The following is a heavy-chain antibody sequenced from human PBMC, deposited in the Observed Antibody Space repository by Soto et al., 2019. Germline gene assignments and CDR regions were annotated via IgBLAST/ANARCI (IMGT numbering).Heavy chain of an antibody. V-gene: IGHV1-18*01. CDR2: ISAYNGNT. Sequence: QVQLVQSGAEVKKPGASMKVSCKTSGYTFTGYGITWVRQAPGRGLEWMGWISAYNGNTNYAQNLKGRLSMTTDTSTSTAYMELRSLRYDDTAVYYCARESEVNWHYGVDQYGMDVWRQGTTVTVS. CDR3: ARESEVNWHYGVDQYGMDV. D-gene: IGHD1-7*01. J-gene: IGHJ6*02. CDR1: GYTFTGYG.